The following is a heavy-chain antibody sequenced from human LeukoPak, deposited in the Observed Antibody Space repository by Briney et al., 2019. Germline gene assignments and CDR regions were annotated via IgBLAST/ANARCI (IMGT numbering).Heavy chain of an antibody. CDR3: ARHFDYYSNYEFDY. J-gene: IGHJ4*02. CDR1: GGSISSSSYY. V-gene: IGHV4-39*01. CDR2: IYYSGST. Sequence: SETLSLTCTVSGGSISSSSYYWGWIRQPPGKGLEWIGSIYYSGSTYYNPSLKSRVTISVDTSKNQFSLKLSSVTAADTAVYYCARHFDYYSNYEFDYWGQGTLVTVSS. D-gene: IGHD4-11*01.